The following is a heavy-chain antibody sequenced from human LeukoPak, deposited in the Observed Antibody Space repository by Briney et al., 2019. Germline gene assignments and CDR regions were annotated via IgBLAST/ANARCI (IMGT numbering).Heavy chain of an antibody. V-gene: IGHV5-51*01. CDR3: ARLHSSSFFNWFDP. CDR2: IYPGDSDT. Sequence: GGSLKTSCKNSGASFSNYWIGWVRQMPGKGLEWMGIIYPGDSDTRYSPSFQGQVTISADKSISTAYLQRSSLKASDTAMYYCARLHSSSFFNWFDPWGQGTLVTVSS. J-gene: IGHJ5*02. D-gene: IGHD6-13*01. CDR1: GASFSNYW.